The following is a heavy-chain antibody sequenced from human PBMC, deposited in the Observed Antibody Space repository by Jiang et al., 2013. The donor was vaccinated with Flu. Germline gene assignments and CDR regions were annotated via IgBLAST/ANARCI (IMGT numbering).Heavy chain of an antibody. J-gene: IGHJ6*04. CDR1: GYTFTSYG. Sequence: SGYTFTSYGISWVRQAPGQGLEWMGWISAYNGNTNYAQKLQGRVTMTTDTSTSTAYMELRSLRSDDTAVYYCARDRGYYDSSGYLFDYYYYGMDVWGKGTTVTVSS. D-gene: IGHD3-22*01. V-gene: IGHV1-18*01. CDR2: ISAYNGNT. CDR3: ARDRGYYDSSGYLFDYYYYGMDV.